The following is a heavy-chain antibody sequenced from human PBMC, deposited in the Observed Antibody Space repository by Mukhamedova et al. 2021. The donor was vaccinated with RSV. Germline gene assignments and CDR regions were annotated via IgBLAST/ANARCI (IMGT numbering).Heavy chain of an antibody. CDR2: GIT. CDR3: ARAPKPITDSYYMDV. Sequence: GITNYNPSLKSRVTISVDASKNQFSLNLNSLTAADTGVYYCARAPKPITDSYYMDVWGNGTTVTVSS. V-gene: IGHV4-34*01. J-gene: IGHJ6*03. D-gene: IGHD5-12*01.